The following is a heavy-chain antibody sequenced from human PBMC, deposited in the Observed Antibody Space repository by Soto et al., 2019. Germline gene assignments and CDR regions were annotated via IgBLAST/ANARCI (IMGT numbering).Heavy chain of an antibody. Sequence: QVHLVESGGGLVKPGGSLRLSCGASRFTFSDYYMNWIRQAPGKGLEWVSYISSSGNTIHYPDSVTSRFTISRDNAKKRLYLHMDRLRAEDTAMYYCASTFYVSGTYNGGYGMYVWGQGTAVTVSS. CDR1: RFTFSDYY. CDR2: ISSSGNTI. V-gene: IGHV3-11*01. J-gene: IGHJ6*02. CDR3: ASTFYVSGTYNGGYGMYV. D-gene: IGHD3-10*01.